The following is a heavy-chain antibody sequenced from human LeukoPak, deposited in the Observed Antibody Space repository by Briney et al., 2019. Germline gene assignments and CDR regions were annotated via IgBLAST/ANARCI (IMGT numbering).Heavy chain of an antibody. Sequence: PSETLSLTCTVSGGSIRNYYWNWIRQSAGKGLEWIGRIYTSGGTNYNPSLKSRVTMSIDTSKNQFSLKLYSVTAADTAVYYCVTDRSGSYDYWGQGILVTVSS. CDR2: IYTSGGT. V-gene: IGHV4-4*07. J-gene: IGHJ4*02. CDR1: GGSIRNYY. CDR3: VTDRSGSYDY. D-gene: IGHD1-26*01.